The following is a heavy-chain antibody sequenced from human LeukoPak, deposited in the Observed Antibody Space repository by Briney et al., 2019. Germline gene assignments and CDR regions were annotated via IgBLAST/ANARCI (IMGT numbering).Heavy chain of an antibody. CDR1: GGSISSGDYY. D-gene: IGHD4-11*01. CDR3: ARFNPYYSNTDY. J-gene: IGHJ4*02. Sequence: SETLSLTCTVSGGSISSGDYYWSWIRQPPGKGLEWIGYIYYSGSTYYNPSLRSRVTISVDTSKNQFSLKLSSVTAADTAVYYCARFNPYYSNTDYWGQGTLVTVSS. V-gene: IGHV4-30-4*08. CDR2: IYYSGST.